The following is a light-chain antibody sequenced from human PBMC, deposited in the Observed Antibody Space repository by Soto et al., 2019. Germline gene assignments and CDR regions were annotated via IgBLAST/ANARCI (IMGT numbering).Light chain of an antibody. J-gene: IGKJ4*01. Sequence: EIVLTQSPGTLSFSPGERATLSCRASQSVSSSYLAWYQQKPGQAPRLLIYGASSRATGIPDRFSGSGSGTDFTLTISRLEPEDCAVYYCQQYGSSPLTFGGGTKVEIK. V-gene: IGKV3-20*01. CDR3: QQYGSSPLT. CDR2: GAS. CDR1: QSVSSSY.